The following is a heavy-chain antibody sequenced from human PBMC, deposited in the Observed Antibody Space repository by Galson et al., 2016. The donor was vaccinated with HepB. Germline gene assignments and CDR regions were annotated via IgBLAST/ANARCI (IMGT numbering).Heavy chain of an antibody. V-gene: IGHV1-69*13. Sequence: SVKVSCKASGGTFTSYAISWVRQAPGQGLEWMGGIIPIFGTSNYAQKFQGRVTITADESTCTAYMELSSLRSEDTAVYYCARVRDGYNHYYYYGMDVWGQGTTVTISS. CDR2: IIPIFGTS. CDR1: GGTFTSYA. D-gene: IGHD5-24*01. CDR3: ARVRDGYNHYYYYGMDV. J-gene: IGHJ6*02.